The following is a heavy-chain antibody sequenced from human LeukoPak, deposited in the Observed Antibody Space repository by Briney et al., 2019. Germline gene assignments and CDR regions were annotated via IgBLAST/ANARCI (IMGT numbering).Heavy chain of an antibody. D-gene: IGHD4-17*01. CDR3: ARTADYGDYFDY. CDR2: IYHSGST. J-gene: IGHJ4*02. V-gene: IGHV4-30-2*01. Sequence: PSQTLSLTCAVSGGSISSGGYSWSWIRQPPGTGLEWIGYIYHSGSTYYNPSLKSRVTISVDRSKNQFSLKLSSVTAADTAVYYCARTADYGDYFDYWGQGTLVTVSS. CDR1: GGSISSGGYS.